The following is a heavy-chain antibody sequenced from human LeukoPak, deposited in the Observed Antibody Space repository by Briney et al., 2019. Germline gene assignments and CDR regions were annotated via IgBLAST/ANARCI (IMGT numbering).Heavy chain of an antibody. CDR2: IYTGGST. V-gene: IGHV4-61*02. CDR3: ASDFFP. D-gene: IGHD3-3*01. Sequence: GPEWIGLIYTGGSTNYNPSLKSRVTISIDTSKNQFSLRLNSVTAADTAVYYCASDFFPWGQGTLVTVSS. J-gene: IGHJ5*02.